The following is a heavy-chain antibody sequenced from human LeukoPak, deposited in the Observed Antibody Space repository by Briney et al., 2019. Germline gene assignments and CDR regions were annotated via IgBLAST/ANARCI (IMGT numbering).Heavy chain of an antibody. J-gene: IGHJ4*02. Sequence: GRSLRLSCAASGFTFSSYGMHWVRQAPGKGLEWVAVIWYDGSNKYYADSVKGRFTISRGNSKDTLYLQMNSLRAEDTAVYYCARVEGTGSGWPFDYWGQGTLVTVSS. CDR3: ARVEGTGSGWPFDY. CDR2: IWYDGSNK. D-gene: IGHD6-19*01. V-gene: IGHV3-33*01. CDR1: GFTFSSYG.